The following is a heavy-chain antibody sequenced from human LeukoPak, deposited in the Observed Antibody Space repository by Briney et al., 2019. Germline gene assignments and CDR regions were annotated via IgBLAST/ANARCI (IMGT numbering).Heavy chain of an antibody. CDR3: ARVDDILTGRHYFDY. CDR1: GGSISSGGYC. D-gene: IGHD3-9*01. V-gene: IGHV4-31*03. CDR2: IYYSGST. J-gene: IGHJ4*02. Sequence: SETLSLTCTVSGGSISSGGYCWSWIRQHPGKGLEWIGYIYYSGSTYYNPSLKSRVTISVDTSKNQFSLKLSSVTAADTAVYYCARVDDILTGRHYFDYWGQGTLVTVSS.